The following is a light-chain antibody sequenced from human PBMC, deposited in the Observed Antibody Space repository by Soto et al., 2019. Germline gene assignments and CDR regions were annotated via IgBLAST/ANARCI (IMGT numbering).Light chain of an antibody. CDR1: QSVSSH. J-gene: IGKJ1*01. CDR3: VQRTTWPWT. Sequence: EIVLTQSPGTLSLSPGERATLSCRASQSVSSHLAWYQQKPGQAPRLLIYDASNRATGIPARLSGSGYGTDFTLTISSLEPEDFAVYHCVQRTTWPWTCGQGSKVEIK. V-gene: IGKV3-11*01. CDR2: DAS.